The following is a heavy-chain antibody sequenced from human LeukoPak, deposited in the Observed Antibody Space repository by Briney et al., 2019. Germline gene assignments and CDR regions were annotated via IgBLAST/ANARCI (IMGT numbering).Heavy chain of an antibody. CDR3: VRDRPHNWFDP. J-gene: IGHJ5*02. CDR1: GYTFSSYN. V-gene: IGHV1-3*01. CDR2: INAGNGNT. Sequence: ASVKVSCKTSGYTFSSYNMHWVRQAPEQGLEWMGWINAGNGNTKFSQKFQGRVTITRDTSITTAYMELNRLTSDDTAVYYCVRDRPHNWFDPWGQGTLVTVSS.